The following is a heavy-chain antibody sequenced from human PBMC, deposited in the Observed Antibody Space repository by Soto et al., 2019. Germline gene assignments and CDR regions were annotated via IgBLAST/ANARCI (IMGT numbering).Heavy chain of an antibody. CDR2: IHYTGST. J-gene: IGHJ5*02. CDR3: ARAAAHVKNWFDP. CDR1: GGSISSYH. D-gene: IGHD2-2*01. V-gene: IGHV4-59*01. Sequence: QVQLQESGPGLVKPSETLSLTCSVSGGSISSYHWSWIRQPPGKGLEWIGYIHYTGSTNCNPSLKSRVTLSVDTSKNQFSLNLTSVTAADTALYYCARAAAHVKNWFDPWGQGTLVTVSS.